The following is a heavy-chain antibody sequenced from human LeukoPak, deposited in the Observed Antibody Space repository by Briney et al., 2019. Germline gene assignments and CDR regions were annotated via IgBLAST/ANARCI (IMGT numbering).Heavy chain of an antibody. D-gene: IGHD3-22*01. CDR2: ISSGGTTI. V-gene: IGHV3-48*03. J-gene: IGHJ4*02. CDR3: ARDPYYYDSSGYSSY. Sequence: GGSLRLSCAASGFTFSSYEMNWVRQAPGKGLEWVSYISSGGTTIYYADSVKGRFTISRDNAKNSLYLQMNSLRAENTAVYYCARDPYYYDSSGYSSYWGQGTLVTVSS. CDR1: GFTFSSYE.